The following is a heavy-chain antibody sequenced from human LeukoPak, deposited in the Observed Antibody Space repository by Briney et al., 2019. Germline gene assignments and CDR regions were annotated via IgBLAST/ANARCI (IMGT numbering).Heavy chain of an antibody. D-gene: IGHD4-17*01. CDR2: IHYSGST. V-gene: IGHV4-61*01. CDR3: TRTNYGDYNWYDP. CDR1: GGAVSSGSYY. J-gene: IGHJ5*02. Sequence: SETLSLTCTVSGGAVSSGSYYWSWIRQPPGQGLEWIGYIHYSGSTKYNPSLKSRVTMSVDTSKNQFSLKVTSVTAADTAIYYCTRTNYGDYNWYDPWGQGTLVTVSS.